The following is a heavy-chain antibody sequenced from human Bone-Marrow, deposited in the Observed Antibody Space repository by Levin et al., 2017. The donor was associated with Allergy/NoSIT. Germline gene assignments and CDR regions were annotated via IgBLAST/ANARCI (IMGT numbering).Heavy chain of an antibody. V-gene: IGHV3-53*01. J-gene: IGHJ4*02. CDR3: ATAAGVLYTVFRFDD. Sequence: GESLKISCAASGFTVSSNHMSWVRQAPGKGLEWVSVIYGGGSTYYADSVKGRFTISRDNSKNTVYLQMNSLKAEDTAMYYCATAAGVLYTVFRFDDWGQGTQVTVSS. CDR2: IYGGGST. CDR1: GFTVSSNH. D-gene: IGHD4-17*01.